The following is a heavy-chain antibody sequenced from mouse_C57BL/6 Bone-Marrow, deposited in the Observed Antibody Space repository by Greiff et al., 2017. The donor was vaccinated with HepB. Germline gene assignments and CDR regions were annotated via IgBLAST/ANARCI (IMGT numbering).Heavy chain of an antibody. V-gene: IGHV1-5*01. J-gene: IGHJ2*01. CDR1: GYTFTSYW. Sequence: VQLQQSGTVLARPGASVKMSCKTSGYTFTSYWMHWVKQRPGQGLEWIGAIYPGNSDTSYNQKFKGKAKLTAVISASTAYMELSSLTNEDSAVYYCTRWYYYFDYWGQGTTLTVSS. D-gene: IGHD1-1*02. CDR3: TRWYYYFDY. CDR2: IYPGNSDT.